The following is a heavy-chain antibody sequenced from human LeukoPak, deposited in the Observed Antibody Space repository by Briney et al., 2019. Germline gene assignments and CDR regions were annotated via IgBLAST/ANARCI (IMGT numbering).Heavy chain of an antibody. Sequence: SETLSLTCTVSGGSISSSFWSWIRQPPGKGLEWIGYIYYTGSTNYNPSLKSRVTISVDTSKNQFSLKLSSVTAADTAVYYCARGIPSQYYYGSGSLFDHWGQGTLVTVSS. CDR3: ARGIPSQYYYGSGSLFDH. D-gene: IGHD3-10*01. CDR2: IYYTGST. J-gene: IGHJ4*02. V-gene: IGHV4-59*01. CDR1: GGSISSSF.